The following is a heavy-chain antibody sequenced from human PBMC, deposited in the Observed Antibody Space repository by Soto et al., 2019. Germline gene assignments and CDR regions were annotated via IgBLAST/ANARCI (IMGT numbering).Heavy chain of an antibody. CDR1: GFMFSTYA. J-gene: IGHJ5*02. V-gene: IGHV3-48*04. CDR2: IGTSSSLI. D-gene: IGHD1-26*01. CDR3: TRDMWAYRGTWESNH. Sequence: EVQLVESGGGLVQPGGSLRLSCAASGFMFSTYAMNWVRQAPGKGLEWVSYIGTSSSLIYYADSVRGRFTVSRDDAKNSLYLQMNSLRAEDAAVYYCTRDMWAYRGTWESNHWGQGILVTVSS.